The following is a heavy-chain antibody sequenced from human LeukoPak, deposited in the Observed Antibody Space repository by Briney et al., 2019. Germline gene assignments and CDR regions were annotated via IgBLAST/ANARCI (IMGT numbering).Heavy chain of an antibody. V-gene: IGHV3-7*03. D-gene: IGHD1/OR15-1a*01. J-gene: IGHJ4*02. Sequence: GGSLRLSCAASGFTFSSYWMSWVRQAPGKGLEWVANIKQDGSEKYYVDSVKGRFTISRDNAKNSLYLQMNSLRAEDAAMYYCAKGTKPVMTIPDYWGQGILVTVSS. CDR1: GFTFSSYW. CDR3: AKGTKPVMTIPDY. CDR2: IKQDGSEK.